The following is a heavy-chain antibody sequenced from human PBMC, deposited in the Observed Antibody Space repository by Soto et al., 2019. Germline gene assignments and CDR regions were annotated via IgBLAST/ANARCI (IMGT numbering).Heavy chain of an antibody. D-gene: IGHD6-19*01. J-gene: IGHJ3*02. V-gene: IGHV3-23*01. CDR1: GFTFSSYA. Sequence: SLRLSCSASGFTFSSYAMSWVRQAPGKGLEWGSTNSGSGGSTKNANSVKGRFTNSRDNSKNTLYLQMNSLRAEDTAVYYCTASSGWYNAFDIWGQGTMVTVSS. CDR2: NSGSGGST. CDR3: TASSGWYNAFDI.